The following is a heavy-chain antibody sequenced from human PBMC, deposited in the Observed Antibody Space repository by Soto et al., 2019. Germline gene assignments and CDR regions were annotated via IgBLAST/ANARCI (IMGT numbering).Heavy chain of an antibody. J-gene: IGHJ4*02. CDR2: INHSGST. CDR1: GGSFSGYY. Sequence: PSETLSLTCAVYGGSFSGYYWSWIRQPPGKGLEWIGEINHSGSTNYNPSVKSRVSISVDTSKNQFSLKLSSVTAADTAVYYCARGVADGGYSYGLIDYWGQGTQVTVSS. V-gene: IGHV4-34*01. D-gene: IGHD5-18*01. CDR3: ARGVADGGYSYGLIDY.